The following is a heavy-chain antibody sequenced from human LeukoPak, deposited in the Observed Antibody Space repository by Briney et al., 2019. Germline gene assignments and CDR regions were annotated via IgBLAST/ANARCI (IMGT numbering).Heavy chain of an antibody. CDR3: ARGGARRASQWLVPTY. D-gene: IGHD6-19*01. CDR2: INHSGST. V-gene: IGHV4-34*01. J-gene: IGHJ4*02. CDR1: GGSFSGYY. Sequence: PSETLSLTCAVYGGSFSGYYWSWIRQPPGKGLEWIGEINHSGSTNYNPSLKSRVTISVDTSKNQFSLKLSSVTAADTAVNYCARGGARRASQWLVPTYWGQGTLVTVSS.